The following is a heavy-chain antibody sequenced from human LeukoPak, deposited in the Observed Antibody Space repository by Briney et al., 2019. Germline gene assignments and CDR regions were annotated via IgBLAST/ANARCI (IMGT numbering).Heavy chain of an antibody. Sequence: PSETLSLTCTVSGGXISSNYWSWIRQPPGKGLEWIGYIYYSGSTNYNPSLKSRVTISVDTSKNQFSLRLSSVTAADTAMYYCATGGSYGPLFDFWGQGTLVTVSS. CDR3: ATGGSYGPLFDF. CDR2: IYYSGST. J-gene: IGHJ4*02. D-gene: IGHD1-26*01. CDR1: GGXISSNY. V-gene: IGHV4-59*01.